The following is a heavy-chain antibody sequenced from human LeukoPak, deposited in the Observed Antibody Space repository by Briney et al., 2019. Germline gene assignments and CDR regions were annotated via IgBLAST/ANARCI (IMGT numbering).Heavy chain of an antibody. V-gene: IGHV1-8*03. D-gene: IGHD3-22*01. CDR3: ARSPYYYDSSGYHIQTGGYFDY. CDR1: GYTFTSYD. CDR2: MNPNSGNT. J-gene: IGHJ4*02. Sequence: ASVKVSCKASGYTFTSYDINWVRQATGQGLEWMGWMNPNSGNTGYAQKFQGRVTITRNTSISTAYMELSSLRSEDTAVYYCARSPYYYDSSGYHIQTGGYFDYWGQGTLVTVSS.